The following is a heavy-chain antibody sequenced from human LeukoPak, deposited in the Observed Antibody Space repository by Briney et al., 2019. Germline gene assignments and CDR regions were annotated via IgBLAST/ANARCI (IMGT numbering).Heavy chain of an antibody. V-gene: IGHV4-34*01. CDR3: ARDRYYYDSSARYFDY. Sequence: SETLSLTCAVYGGSFSGYYWSWVRQPPGKGLEWIGEINHSGSTNYNPSLKSRVTISVDTSKNQFSLKLSSVTAADTAVYYCARDRYYYDSSARYFDYWGQGTLVTVSS. CDR2: INHSGST. D-gene: IGHD3-22*01. CDR1: GGSFSGYY. J-gene: IGHJ4*02.